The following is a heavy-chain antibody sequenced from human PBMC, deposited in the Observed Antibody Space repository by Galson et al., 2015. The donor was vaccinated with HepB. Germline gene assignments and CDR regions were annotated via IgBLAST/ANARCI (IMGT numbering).Heavy chain of an antibody. Sequence: SLRLSCAASGFTFSDYAMSWVRQAPGKGLEWVSSISGSGGNTYYADSVKGRFTISRDSSKNTLYLQMNSLRAEDTALYYCAKERVRDCSADSCYPGYWGKGTLVTVSS. V-gene: IGHV3-23*01. CDR3: AKERVRDCSADSCYPGY. J-gene: IGHJ4*02. CDR2: ISGSGGNT. CDR1: GFTFSDYA. D-gene: IGHD2-15*01.